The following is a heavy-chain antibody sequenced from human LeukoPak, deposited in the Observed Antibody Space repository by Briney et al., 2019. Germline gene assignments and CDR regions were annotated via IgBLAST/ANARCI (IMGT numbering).Heavy chain of an antibody. V-gene: IGHV1-46*01. CDR1: GYTLTSYY. CDR2: INPSSSST. CDR3: ARGDMATTHDY. Sequence: GASVKVSCKASGYTLTSYYMHWVRQAPGQGLEWMGIINPSSSSTSYAQKFQGRVTMTRDTSTSTVYMELSSLRSEDTAVYYCARGDMATTHDYWGQGTLVTVSS. J-gene: IGHJ4*02. D-gene: IGHD5-24*01.